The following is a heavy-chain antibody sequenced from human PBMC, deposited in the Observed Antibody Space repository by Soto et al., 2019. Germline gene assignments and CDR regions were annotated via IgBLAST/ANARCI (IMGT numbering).Heavy chain of an antibody. CDR2: INAGNGNT. CDR3: ARIRVKMVRGVIITPYFDY. D-gene: IGHD3-10*01. V-gene: IGHV1-3*01. J-gene: IGHJ4*02. Sequence: ASVKVSCKASGYTFTSYAMHWVRQAPGQRLEWMGWINAGNGNTKYSQKFQGRVTITRDTSASTAYMELSSLRSEDTAVYYCARIRVKMVRGVIITPYFDYWGQGTLVTVSS. CDR1: GYTFTSYA.